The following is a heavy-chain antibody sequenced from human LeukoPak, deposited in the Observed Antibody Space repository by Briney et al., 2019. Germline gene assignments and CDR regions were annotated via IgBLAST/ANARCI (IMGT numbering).Heavy chain of an antibody. CDR3: ARGEAYDYVWGIPDY. V-gene: IGHV1-69*05. D-gene: IGHD3-16*01. CDR1: GGTFSSYA. J-gene: IGHJ4*02. CDR2: IIPIFGTA. Sequence: GASVKVSCKASGGTFSSYAISWVRQAPGQGLEWMGRIIPIFGTANYAQKFQGRVTITTDESTSTAYMELSSLRSEDTAVYYCARGEAYDYVWGIPDYWGQGTLVTGSS.